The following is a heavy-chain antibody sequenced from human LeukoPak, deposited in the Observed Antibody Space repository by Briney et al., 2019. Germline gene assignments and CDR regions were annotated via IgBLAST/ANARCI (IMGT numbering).Heavy chain of an antibody. CDR1: GGSFSGYY. J-gene: IGHJ6*02. Sequence: SETLSLTCAVYGGSFSGYYWSWIRQPPGKGLEWIGEINHSGSTNYNPSLKSRVTISVDTSKNRFSLKLSSVTAADTAVYYCAVPYGDFWSGYYPSYYYGMDVWGQGTTVTVSS. CDR3: AVPYGDFWSGYYPSYYYGMDV. D-gene: IGHD3-3*01. V-gene: IGHV4-34*01. CDR2: INHSGST.